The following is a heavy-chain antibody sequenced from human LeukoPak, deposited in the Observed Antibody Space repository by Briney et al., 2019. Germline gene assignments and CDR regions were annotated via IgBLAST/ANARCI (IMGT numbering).Heavy chain of an antibody. CDR3: ARDLGIAVAGIHYYYMDV. Sequence: GGSLRLSCAASGSTFSSYSMNWVRQAPGKGLEWVSSISSSSSYIYYADSVKGRFTISRDNAKNSLYLQMNSLRAEDTAVYYCARDLGIAVAGIHYYYMDVWGKGTTVTVSS. D-gene: IGHD6-19*01. V-gene: IGHV3-21*01. CDR2: ISSSSSYI. J-gene: IGHJ6*03. CDR1: GSTFSSYS.